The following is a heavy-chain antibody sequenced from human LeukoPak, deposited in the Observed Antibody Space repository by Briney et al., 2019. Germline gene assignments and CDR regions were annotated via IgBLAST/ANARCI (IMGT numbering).Heavy chain of an antibody. J-gene: IGHJ4*02. CDR1: GYTFITYY. CDR2: INPSGGST. CDR3: ARFRLLLDY. Sequence: ASVKVSCKASGYTFITYYMHWVRQAPGQGLEWMGIINPSGGSTSYAQKFQGRVTMTGDTSTSTVYMELSSLRSEDTAAYYCARFRLLLDYWGQGTLVTVSS. D-gene: IGHD2-21*02. V-gene: IGHV1-46*01.